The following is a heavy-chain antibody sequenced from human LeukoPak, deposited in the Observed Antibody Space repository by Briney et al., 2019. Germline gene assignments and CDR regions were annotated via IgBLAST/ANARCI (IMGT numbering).Heavy chain of an antibody. CDR3: AKGTPVLLWFGESNDY. V-gene: IGHV3-23*01. D-gene: IGHD3-10*01. CDR1: GFTFSSYA. Sequence: GGSLRLSCAASGFTFSSYAMSWVRQAPGKGLEWVSAISGSGGSTYYADSVKGRFTISRDNSKNTLYLQMNSLRAEDTAVYYCAKGTPVLLWFGESNDYWGRGTLVTVSS. CDR2: ISGSGGST. J-gene: IGHJ4*02.